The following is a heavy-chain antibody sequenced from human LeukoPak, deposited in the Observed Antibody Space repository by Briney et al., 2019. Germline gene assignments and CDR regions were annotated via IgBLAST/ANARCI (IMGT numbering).Heavy chain of an antibody. CDR1: GGSFSGYY. CDR2: INHSGST. CDR3: AGRPAGY. V-gene: IGHV4-34*01. Sequence: SETLSLTCAVYGGSFSGYYWTWIRQPPGKGLEWIGEINHSGSTNYNPSLKSRVTIFADTSKNQVSLQLSSVTAADTAVYYCAGRPAGYWGQGTLVTVSS. J-gene: IGHJ4*02.